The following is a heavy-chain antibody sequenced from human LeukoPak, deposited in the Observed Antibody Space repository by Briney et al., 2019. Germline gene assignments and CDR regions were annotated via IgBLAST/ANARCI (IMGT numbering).Heavy chain of an antibody. D-gene: IGHD3-10*01. Sequence: TSETLSLTCTVSGGSISSYYWSWIRQPPGKGLEWIGHIHYSGSTNYNPSLKSRVTISVDTSKNQFSLKLSSVTAADTAVYYCARHRITSRDAFDIWGQGTMVTVSS. CDR3: ARHRITSRDAFDI. V-gene: IGHV4-59*08. CDR1: GGSISSYY. J-gene: IGHJ3*02. CDR2: IHYSGST.